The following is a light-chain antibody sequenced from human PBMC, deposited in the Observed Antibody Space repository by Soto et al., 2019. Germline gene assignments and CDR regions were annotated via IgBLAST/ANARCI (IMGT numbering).Light chain of an antibody. V-gene: IGKV1-39*01. Sequence: DIQMTQSPSSLSASVGDRVTITCRASQSISSYLNWYQQKPGKAPKLLIYAASSLQSVVPSRFSGSGSGTDFTLTISSLQPEDVATYYCQQSYSTPPFTFGPGTKVDIK. J-gene: IGKJ3*01. CDR2: AAS. CDR1: QSISSY. CDR3: QQSYSTPPFT.